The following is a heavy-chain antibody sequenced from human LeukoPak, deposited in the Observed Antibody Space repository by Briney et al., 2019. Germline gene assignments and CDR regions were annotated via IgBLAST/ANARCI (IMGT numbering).Heavy chain of an antibody. Sequence: PGGSLRLSCAASGFTFSSYGMHWVRQAPGKGLEWVAFIRYDGSNKYYADSVKGRFTISRDNSKNTLYLQMNSLRAEDTAVYYCAKITSIAAAGTGGFDYWGQGTMVTVSS. CDR3: AKITSIAAAGTGGFDY. D-gene: IGHD6-13*01. V-gene: IGHV3-30*02. J-gene: IGHJ3*01. CDR1: GFTFSSYG. CDR2: IRYDGSNK.